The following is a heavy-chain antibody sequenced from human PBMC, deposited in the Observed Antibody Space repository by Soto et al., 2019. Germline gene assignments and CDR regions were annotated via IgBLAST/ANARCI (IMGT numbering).Heavy chain of an antibody. CDR3: ARCCYYDSSGYYYPNWSDR. J-gene: IGHJ5*02. CDR2: IYHSCNT. CDR1: GGSISSGGYS. Sequence: TLSLTCAVSGGSISSGGYSWSWVRQPPGKGLEWIGYIYHSCNTYYNPSLKSRVTISVGRSKNQFSLKLSSVTAADTAVYYCARCCYYDSSGYYYPNWSDRWGKGKLVSVSA. V-gene: IGHV4-30-2*01. D-gene: IGHD3-22*01.